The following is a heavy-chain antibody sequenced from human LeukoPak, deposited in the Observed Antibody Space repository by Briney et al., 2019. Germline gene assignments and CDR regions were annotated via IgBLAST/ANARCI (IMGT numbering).Heavy chain of an antibody. D-gene: IGHD3-3*01. J-gene: IGHJ6*03. CDR1: GYTLTELS. Sequence: ASVKVSCKVSGYTLTELSMHWVRQAPGKGLEWMGGFDPEDGETIYVQKFQGRVTMTEDTSPDTAYMELSSLRSEDTAVYYCATGKYDFWSGYRDYYYYYMDVWGKGTTVTVSS. V-gene: IGHV1-24*01. CDR3: ATGKYDFWSGYRDYYYYYMDV. CDR2: FDPEDGET.